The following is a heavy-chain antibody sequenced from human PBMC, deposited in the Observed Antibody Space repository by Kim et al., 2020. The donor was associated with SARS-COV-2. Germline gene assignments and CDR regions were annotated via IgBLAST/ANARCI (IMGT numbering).Heavy chain of an antibody. V-gene: IGHV3-23*01. CDR1: GLAFSSYT. J-gene: IGHJ4*02. CDR3: AKNRNGVASCLDY. D-gene: IGHD3-3*01. Sequence: GGSLRLSCAASGLAFSSYTMSWVRQAPGKGLEWISATTTSGVSTYYADSVRGRFTISRDNPKNMLFLQMNSLRAEDTAVYYCAKNRNGVASCLDYWGQGTLVTVSS. CDR2: TTTSGVST.